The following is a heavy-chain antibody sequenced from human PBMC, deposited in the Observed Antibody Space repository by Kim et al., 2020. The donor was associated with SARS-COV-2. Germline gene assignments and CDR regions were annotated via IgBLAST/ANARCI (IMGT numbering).Heavy chain of an antibody. V-gene: IGHV1-3*01. CDR3: ASAYGSYFDY. D-gene: IGHD1-26*01. Sequence: NTKYSQKFQGRVTITRDTSASTAYMELSSLRSEDTAVYYCASAYGSYFDYWGQGTLVTVSS. J-gene: IGHJ4*02. CDR2: NT.